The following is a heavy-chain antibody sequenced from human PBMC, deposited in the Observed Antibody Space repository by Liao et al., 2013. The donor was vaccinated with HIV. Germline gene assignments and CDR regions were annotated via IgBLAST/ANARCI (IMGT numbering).Heavy chain of an antibody. J-gene: IGHJ4*02. CDR3: ARGFWGSGLDS. CDR2: INPSGSA. Sequence: QVQLRESGPVLVKPSETLSLTCTVSGGSITSYSWSWIRQSAGKRLECIGRINPSGSATYNPSLRNRVTMSLDTSRNQFSLNLNSVTAADTAVYYCARGFWGSGLDSWGQGTLVTVSS. V-gene: IGHV4-4*07. D-gene: IGHD3-10*01. CDR1: GGSITSYS.